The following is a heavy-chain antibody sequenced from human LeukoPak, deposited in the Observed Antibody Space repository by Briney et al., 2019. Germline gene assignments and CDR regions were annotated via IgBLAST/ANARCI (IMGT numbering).Heavy chain of an antibody. CDR3: ARSQSTGWYNGGLDV. CDR2: IYYSGST. D-gene: IGHD6-19*01. J-gene: IGHJ6*02. CDR1: GGSISSYY. V-gene: IGHV4-59*01. Sequence: SETLSLTCTVSGGSISSYYWSWIRQPPGKGLEWIGYIYYSGSTNYNPSLKSRVTISVDTSKNQFSLKLSSVTAADTAVYYCARSQSTGWYNGGLDVWGQGTTVTVS.